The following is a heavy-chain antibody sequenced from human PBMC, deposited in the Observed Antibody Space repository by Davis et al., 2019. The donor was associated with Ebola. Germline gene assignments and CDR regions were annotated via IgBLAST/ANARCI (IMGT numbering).Heavy chain of an antibody. V-gene: IGHV1-2*04. CDR3: ATTPRDSSWYYFDY. CDR2: INPNSGGT. CDR1: GYTFTDHY. Sequence: AASVKVSCKASGYTFTDHYMHWVRQAPGQGLEWMGWINPNSGGTNYAQKFQGWVTMTRDTSISTAYMELSRLRSDDTAVYYCATTPRDSSWYYFDYWGQGTLVTVSS. J-gene: IGHJ4*02. D-gene: IGHD6-13*01.